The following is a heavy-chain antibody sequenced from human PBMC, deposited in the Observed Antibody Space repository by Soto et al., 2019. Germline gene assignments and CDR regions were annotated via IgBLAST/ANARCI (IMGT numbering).Heavy chain of an antibody. J-gene: IGHJ6*02. CDR3: ARAKPIFGVVRKYYYYGMDV. D-gene: IGHD3-3*01. V-gene: IGHV2-5*02. CDR2: IYWDDDK. CDR1: GFSLRTSGVG. Sequence: SGPTLVNPTQTLTLTCTFSGFSLRTSGVGVGWIRQPPGKALEWLALIYWDDDKRYSPSLKSRLTNTKDTSKNQVVLTMTNMDPVDTATYYCARAKPIFGVVRKYYYYGMDVWGQGTTVTVSS.